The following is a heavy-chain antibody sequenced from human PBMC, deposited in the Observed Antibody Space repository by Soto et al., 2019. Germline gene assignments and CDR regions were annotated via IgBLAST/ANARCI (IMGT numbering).Heavy chain of an antibody. CDR2: ISSSSSYI. J-gene: IGHJ5*01. CDR1: GFTFSSYS. D-gene: IGHD3-10*01. V-gene: IGHV3-21*01. CDR3: ASSGTYYYGSGFHS. Sequence: PGGSLRLSCAASGFTFSSYSMNWVRQAPGKGLEWVSSISSSSSYIYYADSVKGRFTISRDNAKNSLYLQMNSLRAEDTAVYYCASSGTYYYGSGFHSWGQGTLVTVSS.